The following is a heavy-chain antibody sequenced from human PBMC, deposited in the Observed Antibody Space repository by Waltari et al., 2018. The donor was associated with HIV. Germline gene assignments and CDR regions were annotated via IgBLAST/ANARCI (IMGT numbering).Heavy chain of an antibody. V-gene: IGHV3-21*06. D-gene: IGHD2-2*01. CDR2: ISSSGEYI. Sequence: EEQLVESGGGLVKPGGSLRLSCAVSGFTFSSSYMNWVRQAPGKGVEWVSYISSSGEYIYYADSVKGRFTISRDNANNSLFLQMSSLRAEDTAVYYCAKFTSCRGNTCSYGMQVWGQGTTVIVS. CDR3: AKFTSCRGNTCSYGMQV. J-gene: IGHJ6*02. CDR1: GFTFSSSY.